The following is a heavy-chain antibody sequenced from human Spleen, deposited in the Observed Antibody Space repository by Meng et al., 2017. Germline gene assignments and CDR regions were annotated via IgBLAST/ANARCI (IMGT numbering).Heavy chain of an antibody. V-gene: IGHV3-74*01. CDR2: IHSDGSSA. Sequence: GGSLRLSCTAFGFRFSNYWMHWVRQAPGKGLVWVARIHSDGSSASYADSVKGRFTISRDNGRNTLYLQMNSLRAEDTAVYYCARDLGDGYNYDYFDYWGQGTLVTVSS. CDR3: ARDLGDGYNYDYFDY. D-gene: IGHD5-24*01. CDR1: GFRFSNYW. J-gene: IGHJ4*02.